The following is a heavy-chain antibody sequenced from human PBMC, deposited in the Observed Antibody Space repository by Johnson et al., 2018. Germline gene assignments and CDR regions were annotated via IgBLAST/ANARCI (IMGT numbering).Heavy chain of an antibody. CDR2: ISSNGGST. D-gene: IGHD2-15*01. CDR1: GFTFSSYA. CDR3: ARTRYCSGGRFAFDI. V-gene: IGHV3-64*01. J-gene: IGHJ3*02. Sequence: VQLVQSGGGLVQPGGSLRLSCAASGFTFSSYAMHWVRQAPGKGLEYVSAISSNGGSTYYANSVKGRFTISRDNSKNTLYLQMGSLRAEDMAVYYCARTRYCSGGRFAFDIWGQGTMVTVSS.